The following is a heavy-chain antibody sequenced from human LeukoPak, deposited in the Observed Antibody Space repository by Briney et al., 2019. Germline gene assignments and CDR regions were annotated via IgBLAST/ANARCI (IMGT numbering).Heavy chain of an antibody. V-gene: IGHV1-69*05. CDR3: AREEYSSSPVGP. D-gene: IGHD6-6*01. J-gene: IGHJ5*02. Sequence: GASVNVACNASGGTVSSYAISWVRQAPGQGLEWMGGIIPIFVTANYAQKFQGRGTITTDESTSTAYRALSSLRSEDTAVYYCAREEYSSSPVGPWGQGTLVTVSS. CDR2: IIPIFVTA. CDR1: GGTVSSYA.